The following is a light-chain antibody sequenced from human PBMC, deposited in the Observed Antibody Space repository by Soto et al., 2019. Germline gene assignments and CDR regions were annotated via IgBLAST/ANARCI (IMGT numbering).Light chain of an antibody. V-gene: IGKV3-15*01. CDR1: QSVTGNY. CDR2: GAS. Sequence: EIVLTQSPGILSLSPGERATLSCRASQSVTGNYLAWYQQKPGQAPRLLIYGASTRATGIPARFSGSGSGTEFTLTISSLQSEDFAVYYCQQYNNWPPWTFGQGTKVDIK. CDR3: QQYNNWPPWT. J-gene: IGKJ1*01.